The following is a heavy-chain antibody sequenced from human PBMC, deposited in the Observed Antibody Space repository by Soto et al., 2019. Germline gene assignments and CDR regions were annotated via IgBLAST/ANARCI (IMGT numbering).Heavy chain of an antibody. CDR3: ARGLGYCSSTNCYSSRHLHFDY. V-gene: IGHV4-34*01. CDR2: INHSGST. D-gene: IGHD2-2*01. J-gene: IGHJ4*02. Sequence: SETLSLTCAVNGGSFSGYYWIWIRQPPGKGLEWIGEINHSGSTHYNPSLQSRVTISVDTSKNQFSLNLRSLTAADTAVYYCARGLGYCSSTNCYSSRHLHFDYWGQGTLVTVSS. CDR1: GGSFSGYY.